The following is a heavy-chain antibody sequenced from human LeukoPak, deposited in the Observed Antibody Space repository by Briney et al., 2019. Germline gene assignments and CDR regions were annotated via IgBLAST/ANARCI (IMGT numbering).Heavy chain of an antibody. D-gene: IGHD2-21*01. CDR1: GGTFSSYA. CDR3: ARARCGGDCYSIHWGFYFDY. CDR2: IIPIFGTA. Sequence: SVKVSCKACGGTFSSYAISWVRQAPGQGLEWMGRIIPIFGTANYAQKFKGRGTITTDESTSTAYMELSSLRSEDTAVYYCARARCGGDCYSIHWGFYFDYWGQGTLVTVSS. J-gene: IGHJ4*02. V-gene: IGHV1-69*05.